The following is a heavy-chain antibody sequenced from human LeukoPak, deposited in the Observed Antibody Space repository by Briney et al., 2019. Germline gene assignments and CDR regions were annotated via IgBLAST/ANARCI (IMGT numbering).Heavy chain of an antibody. J-gene: IGHJ4*02. V-gene: IGHV5-51*01. D-gene: IGHD5-18*01. CDR1: GYSFTSYW. Sequence: GESLKISCKGSGYSFTSYWSGWVRQMPGKGLEWMGIIYPGDSDTRYSPSFQGQVTISADKSISTAYLQWSSLKTSDTAMYYCARPAGIQLWPLDYWGQRTLVTVSS. CDR2: IYPGDSDT. CDR3: ARPAGIQLWPLDY.